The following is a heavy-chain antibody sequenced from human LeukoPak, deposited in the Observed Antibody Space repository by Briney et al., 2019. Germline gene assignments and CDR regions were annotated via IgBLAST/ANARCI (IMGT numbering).Heavy chain of an antibody. Sequence: GGSLRLSCAASGFTFGTYSMNCVRQAPAKGLEWVSYISSGSSTIYYADSVKGRFTISRDNAKNSLYLQMNSLRDEDTAVYYCARGSNPDYWGQGTLVTVSS. CDR1: GFTFGTYS. CDR2: ISSGSSTI. V-gene: IGHV3-48*02. J-gene: IGHJ4*02. CDR3: ARGSNPDY.